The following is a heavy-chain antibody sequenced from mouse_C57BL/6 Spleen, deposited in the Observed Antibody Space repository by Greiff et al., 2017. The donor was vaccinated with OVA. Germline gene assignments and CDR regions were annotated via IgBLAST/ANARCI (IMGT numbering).Heavy chain of an antibody. D-gene: IGHD1-1*01. Sequence: EVQLVESGGGLVKPGGSLKLSCAASGFTFSSYTMSWVRQTPEKRLEWVATISGGGGNTYYPDSVKGRFTISRDNAKNTLYLQMSSLRSEDTALYYCASYGSSYPFDYWGQGTTLTVSS. V-gene: IGHV5-9*01. CDR1: GFTFSSYT. J-gene: IGHJ2*01. CDR3: ASYGSSYPFDY. CDR2: ISGGGGNT.